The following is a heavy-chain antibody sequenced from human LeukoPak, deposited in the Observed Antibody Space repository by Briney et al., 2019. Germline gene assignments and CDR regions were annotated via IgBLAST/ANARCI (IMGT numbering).Heavy chain of an antibody. J-gene: IGHJ6*03. Sequence: NPGGSLRLSCAASGFTFNKYWVSWVRQAPGKGLEWVSSISRSGSTKYYADSVKGRFTISRDNAKNSLFLQMNSLRAEDTAVYYCARVLRYCSGGNCYSGGLGYMDVWGKGTTVTISS. V-gene: IGHV3-11*01. CDR2: ISRSGSTK. CDR1: GFTFNKYW. D-gene: IGHD2-15*01. CDR3: ARVLRYCSGGNCYSGGLGYMDV.